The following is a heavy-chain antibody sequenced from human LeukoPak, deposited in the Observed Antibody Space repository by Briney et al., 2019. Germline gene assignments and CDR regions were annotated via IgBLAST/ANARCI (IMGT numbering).Heavy chain of an antibody. CDR1: GFTFSSYA. Sequence: GGSLRLSCAASGFTFSSYAMHWARQAPGKGLEWVAVISYDGSNKYYADSVKGRFTISRDNSRYTLYLQMNSLKTEDTAVYYCARAPTWIQLWFFDYWGQGTLVTVSS. D-gene: IGHD5-18*01. J-gene: IGHJ4*02. V-gene: IGHV3-30*01. CDR2: ISYDGSNK. CDR3: ARAPTWIQLWFFDY.